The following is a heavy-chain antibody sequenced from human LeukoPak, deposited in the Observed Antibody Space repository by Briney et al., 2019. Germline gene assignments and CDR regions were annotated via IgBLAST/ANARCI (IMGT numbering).Heavy chain of an antibody. Sequence: GASLKISCQGSGYSFTSHWIGGVRQLPGKGLEWMGIIYPGDSETRYSPSFQGQVTISADKSISTAYLQWSSLKASDTAMYYCARRYYYDSSGYYLAHDAFDIWGQGTMVTVSS. D-gene: IGHD3-22*01. J-gene: IGHJ3*02. V-gene: IGHV5-51*01. CDR2: IYPGDSET. CDR1: GYSFTSHW. CDR3: ARRYYYDSSGYYLAHDAFDI.